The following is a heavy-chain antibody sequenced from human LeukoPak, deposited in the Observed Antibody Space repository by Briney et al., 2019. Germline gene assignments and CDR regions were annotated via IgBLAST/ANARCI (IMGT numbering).Heavy chain of an antibody. V-gene: IGHV4-61*02. J-gene: IGHJ5*02. D-gene: IGHD3-22*01. CDR2: IYTSGST. CDR3: ARETPVYDSSGYYYLS. Sequence: SETLSLTCTVSGGSISSGDYYWSWIRQPAGKGLEWIGRIYTSGSTNYNPSLKSRVTMSVDTSKNQFSLKLSSVTAADTAVYYCARETPVYDSSGYYYLSWGQGTLVTVSS. CDR1: GGSISSGDYY.